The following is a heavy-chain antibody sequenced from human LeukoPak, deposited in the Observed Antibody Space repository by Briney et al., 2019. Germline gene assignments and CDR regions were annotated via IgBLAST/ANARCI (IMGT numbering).Heavy chain of an antibody. CDR1: GFTFSSYS. D-gene: IGHD3-10*01. V-gene: IGHV3-21*01. CDR3: ARDKYYYGPDRTYYYYYYGMDV. CDR2: ISSSSSYI. J-gene: IGHJ6*02. Sequence: NPGGSLRLSCAASGFTFSSYSMNWVRQAPGKGLEWVSSISSSSSYIYYADSVKGRFTISRDNAKNSLYLQMNSLRAEDTAVYYCARDKYYYGPDRTYYYYYYGMDVWGQGTTVTVSS.